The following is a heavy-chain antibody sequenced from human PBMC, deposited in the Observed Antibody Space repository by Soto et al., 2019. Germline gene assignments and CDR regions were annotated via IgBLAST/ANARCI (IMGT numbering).Heavy chain of an antibody. V-gene: IGHV3-66*01. CDR3: ARGYDWNPDY. CDR1: AFTASGKY. CDR2: IYNDDST. Sequence: GGSLRLSCADSAFTASGKYWTWVRQAPGKGLEWVSIIYNDDSTYYADFVKGRFTISRDKSKNTLYLQMNSLRAEDTAVYYCARGYDWNPDYWGQGALVTVSS. J-gene: IGHJ4*02. D-gene: IGHD1-20*01.